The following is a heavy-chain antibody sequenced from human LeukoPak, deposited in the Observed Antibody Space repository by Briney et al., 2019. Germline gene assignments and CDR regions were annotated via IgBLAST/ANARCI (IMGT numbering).Heavy chain of an antibody. V-gene: IGHV3-23*01. CDR3: AKDHRESSSWYPADLFDY. CDR1: GFTFSSYG. J-gene: IGHJ4*02. Sequence: PGGTLRLSCAASGFTFSSYGMSWVRQAPGKGLEWVSAISGSGGSTYYADSVKGRFTISRDNSKNTLYLQMNSLRAEDTAVYYCAKDHRESSSWYPADLFDYWGQGTLVTVSS. D-gene: IGHD6-13*01. CDR2: ISGSGGST.